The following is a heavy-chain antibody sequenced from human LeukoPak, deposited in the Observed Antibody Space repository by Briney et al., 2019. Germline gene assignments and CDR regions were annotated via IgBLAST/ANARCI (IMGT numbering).Heavy chain of an antibody. CDR3: AAGVMVDY. CDR2: INHSGST. J-gene: IGHJ4*02. CDR1: GGSFSGYY. Sequence: SETLSLTCALYGGSFSGYYWSWIRQPPGKGLGWIGQINHSGSTNYNPSLKNRVTISVDTSNNQFSLKLSSVTAADTAVYYCAAGVMVDYWGQGTLVTVSS. D-gene: IGHD2-8*01. V-gene: IGHV4-34*01.